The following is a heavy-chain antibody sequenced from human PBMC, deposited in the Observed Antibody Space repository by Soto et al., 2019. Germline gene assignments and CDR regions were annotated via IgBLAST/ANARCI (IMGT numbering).Heavy chain of an antibody. CDR1: GDSTSNYY. D-gene: IGHD2-15*01. V-gene: IGHV4-59*01. CDR3: ACLRGKRGSSIDY. CDR2: ISYSGNT. Sequence: PSETLSLTCIISGDSTSNYYWSWIRHSPGKGLEWIGYISYSGNTNYNPSLKSRVTISVDTSKDQLSLKVTSVTAADTAMYYCACLRGKRGSSIDYWGQGTLVTVSS. J-gene: IGHJ4*02.